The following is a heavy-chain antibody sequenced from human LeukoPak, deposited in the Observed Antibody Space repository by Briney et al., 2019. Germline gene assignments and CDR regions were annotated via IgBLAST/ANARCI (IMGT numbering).Heavy chain of an antibody. CDR1: GFTFSSYG. Sequence: GGSLRLSCAASGFTFSSYGMHWVRQAPGKGLEWVAFIRYDGSNKYYADSVKGRFTISRDNSKNTLYLQMNSLRAEDTAVYYCARVAGPYYYDSSDYFDYWGQGTLVTVSS. CDR3: ARVAGPYYYDSSDYFDY. CDR2: IRYDGSNK. D-gene: IGHD3-22*01. V-gene: IGHV3-30*02. J-gene: IGHJ4*02.